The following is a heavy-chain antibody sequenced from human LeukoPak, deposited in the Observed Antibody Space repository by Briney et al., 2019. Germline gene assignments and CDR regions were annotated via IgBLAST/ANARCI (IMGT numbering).Heavy chain of an antibody. CDR2: ISSSGSTI. CDR3: AKGTLSDWSAFDY. D-gene: IGHD1-1*01. Sequence: GGSLRLSCAASGFTFSSYEMNWVRQAPGKGLEWVSYISSSGSTIYYADSVKGRFTISRDNSKNTMYLQMNSLRAEDTAVYYCAKGTLSDWSAFDYWGQGSLVTVSS. CDR1: GFTFSSYE. J-gene: IGHJ4*02. V-gene: IGHV3-48*03.